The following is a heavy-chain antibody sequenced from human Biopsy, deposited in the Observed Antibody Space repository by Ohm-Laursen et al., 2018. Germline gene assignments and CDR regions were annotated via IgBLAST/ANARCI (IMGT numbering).Heavy chain of an antibody. Sequence: SSVKVSCKASGYSFSTYDVNWVRQARGQGLEWTGWMIPSSGKTGYAQRLQGRVTLTMNTSISTAYMELSGLRSEDTAVYFCARGYSRRVSIFEASIYWFDTWGQGTLVTVSS. J-gene: IGHJ5*02. CDR1: GYSFSTYD. V-gene: IGHV1-8*01. D-gene: IGHD6-6*01. CDR2: MIPSSGKT. CDR3: ARGYSRRVSIFEASIYWFDT.